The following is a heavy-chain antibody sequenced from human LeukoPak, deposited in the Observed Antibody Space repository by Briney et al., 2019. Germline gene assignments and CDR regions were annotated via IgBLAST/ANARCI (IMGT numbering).Heavy chain of an antibody. D-gene: IGHD3-22*01. CDR2: IYHSGST. CDR1: GGSISSGGYY. Sequence: TLSLTCTVSGGSISSGGYYWSWIRQPPGKGLEWIGYIYHSGSTYYNPSLKSRVTISVDRSKNQFSLKLSSVTAADTAVYYCPREGPRDSPYYYDSSGFYDYWAQGTLVTVSS. CDR3: PREGPRDSPYYYDSSGFYDY. J-gene: IGHJ4*02. V-gene: IGHV4-30-2*01.